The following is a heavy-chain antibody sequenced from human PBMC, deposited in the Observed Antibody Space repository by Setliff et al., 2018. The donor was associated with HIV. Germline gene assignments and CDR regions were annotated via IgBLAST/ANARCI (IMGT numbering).Heavy chain of an antibody. D-gene: IGHD5-12*01. CDR2: ISGSGGDT. CDR3: ARGYSGYAGGPGADY. Sequence: PGGSLRLSCASSGFTFSSYAMTWVRQAPGKGLECVAVISGSGGDTYYADSVKGRFVISRDNAKNSLYLQMNSLRAEDTAVYYCARGYSGYAGGPGADYWGQGTLVTVSS. V-gene: IGHV3-23*01. CDR1: GFTFSSYA. J-gene: IGHJ4*02.